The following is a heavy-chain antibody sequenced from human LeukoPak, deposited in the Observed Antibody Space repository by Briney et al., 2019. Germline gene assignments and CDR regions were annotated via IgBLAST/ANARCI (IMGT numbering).Heavy chain of an antibody. D-gene: IGHD4-11*01. CDR3: ASSRGYSNYYFDY. CDR2: IYTSGST. Sequence: SESLSLTCTVSGGSISSYYWSWIRQPAGKGLEWIGRIYTSGSTNYNPSLKSRVTMSVDTSKNQFSLKLTSVTAADTAVYYCASSRGYSNYYFDYWGQGTLVTVSS. J-gene: IGHJ4*02. CDR1: GGSISSYY. V-gene: IGHV4-4*07.